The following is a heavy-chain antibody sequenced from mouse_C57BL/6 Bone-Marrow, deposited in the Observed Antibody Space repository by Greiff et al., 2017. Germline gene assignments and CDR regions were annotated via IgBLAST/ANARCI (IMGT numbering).Heavy chain of an antibody. J-gene: IGHJ2*01. V-gene: IGHV8-8*01. D-gene: IGHD1-3*01. CDR3: ARMGKYYFDY. CDR1: GFSLSTFGMG. Sequence: QVTLKVSGAGILQPSQTLSLTCSFSGFSLSTFGMGVGWIRPPSGKGLEWLVHIWCDDDKYYNPALKSRLTISKDTSKNQVFLKSANVDAADTATYYCARMGKYYFDYWGQGTTLTVSS. CDR2: IWCDDDK.